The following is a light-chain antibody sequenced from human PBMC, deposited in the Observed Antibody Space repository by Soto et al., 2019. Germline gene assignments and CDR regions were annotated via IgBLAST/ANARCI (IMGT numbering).Light chain of an antibody. J-gene: IGKJ1*01. CDR2: DAS. CDR3: QQLTDWPPQWT. CDR1: QSISNW. V-gene: IGKV1-5*01. Sequence: DIQMTQSPSTLSASIGDRVTITCRASQSISNWLAWYQQKPGTSPKLLIFDASTLESGVPSRFSGSGSGTDFTLTISSLEPEDFAVYYCQQLTDWPPQWTFGQGTKVDIK.